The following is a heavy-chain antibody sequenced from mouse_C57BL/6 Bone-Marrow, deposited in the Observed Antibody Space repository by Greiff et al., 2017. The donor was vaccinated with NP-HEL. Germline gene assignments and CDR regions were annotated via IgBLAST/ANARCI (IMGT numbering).Heavy chain of an antibody. V-gene: IGHV3-8*01. CDR3: ARSPLWLRRNYYAMDY. J-gene: IGHJ4*01. CDR1: GYSITSNY. CDR2: ISYSGST. D-gene: IGHD2-2*01. Sequence: EVQVVESGPGLAKPSQTLSLTCSVTGYSITSNYWNWIRKFPGNKLEYMGYISYSGSTYYNPSLKSRISITRDTSKNQYYLQLNSVTTENTATYYWARSPLWLRRNYYAMDYWGQGTSATVSS.